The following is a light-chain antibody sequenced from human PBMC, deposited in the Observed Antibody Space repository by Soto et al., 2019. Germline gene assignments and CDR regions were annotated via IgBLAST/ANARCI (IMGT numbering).Light chain of an antibody. CDR2: DIS. CDR1: SSDVGSYNY. J-gene: IGLJ2*01. Sequence: QSALTQPPSASGSPGQSVTISCTGTSSDVGSYNYVSWYQQYPGKAPNLMIYDISKRASGVPDRFSGSKSGNTAARTVSGRQAEDGADYYCSSYAGSNNMGFGGGTKLTVL. V-gene: IGLV2-8*01. CDR3: SSYAGSNNMG.